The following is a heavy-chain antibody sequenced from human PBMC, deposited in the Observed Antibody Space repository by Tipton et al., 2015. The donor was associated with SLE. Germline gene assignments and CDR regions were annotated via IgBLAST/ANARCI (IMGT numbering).Heavy chain of an antibody. Sequence: TLSLICTVSGGSINSHYWNWIRRPPGRGLEWIGYIFYTGTTYYNPSLKSRVSISKDTSNNQFSLRLTSVTAADTAVYYCARNPGYWGRGTLVTVSS. J-gene: IGHJ4*02. CDR3: ARNPGY. V-gene: IGHV4-59*08. CDR2: IFYTGTT. D-gene: IGHD1-14*01. CDR1: GGSINSHY.